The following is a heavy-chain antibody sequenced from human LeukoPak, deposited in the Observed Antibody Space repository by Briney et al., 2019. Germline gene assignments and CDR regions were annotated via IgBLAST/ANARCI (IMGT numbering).Heavy chain of an antibody. D-gene: IGHD6-19*01. J-gene: IGHJ3*02. CDR3: AKGWDDAFDI. CDR1: GFTFSSYG. V-gene: IGHV3-30*18. Sequence: GGSLRLSCAASGFTFSSYGMHWVRQAPGKGLEWVAVISYDGSNKYYADSVKGRFTISRDNSKNTLYLQMNSLRAEDTAVYYCAKGWDDAFDIWGQGTVVTVSS. CDR2: ISYDGSNK.